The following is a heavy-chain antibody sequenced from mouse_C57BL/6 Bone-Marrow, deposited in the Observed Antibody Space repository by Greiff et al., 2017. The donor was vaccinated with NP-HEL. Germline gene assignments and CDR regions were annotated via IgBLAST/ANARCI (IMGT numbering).Heavy chain of an antibody. CDR3: TFYYWYFDV. CDR2: IDPENGDT. V-gene: IGHV14-4*01. CDR1: GFNIKDDY. J-gene: IGHJ1*03. Sequence: EVKLQQSGAELVRPGASVKLSCTASGFNIKDDYMHWVKQRPEQGLEWIGWIDPENGDTEYAPKFKGKATITADTSSNTAYLQLSSLTSEDTAVYYCTFYYWYFDVWGTGTTVTVSS.